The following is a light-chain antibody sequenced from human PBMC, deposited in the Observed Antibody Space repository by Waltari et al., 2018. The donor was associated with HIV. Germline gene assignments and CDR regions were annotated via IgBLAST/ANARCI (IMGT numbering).Light chain of an antibody. CDR2: MGS. J-gene: IGKJ4*01. CDR3: MQGLQIPLT. CDR1: QSLLHSNGYNY. V-gene: IGKV2-28*01. Sequence: DIVMTQSPLYLPVTPGEPASISCKSSQSLLHSNGYNYLDWYLQKPGQSPQVLISMGSTRAPAVPDRFSRIGSGTDFTLKISRVEAEDVGVSYCMQGLQIPLTFGGGTKVEL.